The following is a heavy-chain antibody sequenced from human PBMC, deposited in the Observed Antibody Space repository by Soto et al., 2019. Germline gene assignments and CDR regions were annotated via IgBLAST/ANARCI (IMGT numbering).Heavy chain of an antibody. J-gene: IGHJ6*02. V-gene: IGHV3-7*03. CDR3: ASIDLDTAMVNYGMDV. CDR1: GFTFSSYW. D-gene: IGHD5-18*01. Sequence: EVQLVESGGGLVQPGGSLRLSCAASGFTFSSYWMSWVRQAPGKGLEWVANIKHDGSEKYYVDSVKGRFTISRDNAKNSLYMQMNSLRDEDTAVYYCASIDLDTAMVNYGMDVWGQGTTVTVSS. CDR2: IKHDGSEK.